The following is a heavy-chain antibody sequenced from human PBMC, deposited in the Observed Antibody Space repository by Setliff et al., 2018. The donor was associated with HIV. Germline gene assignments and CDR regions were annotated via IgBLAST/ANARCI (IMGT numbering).Heavy chain of an antibody. J-gene: IGHJ3*02. CDR3: ARVRLQQLIRYDAFDI. CDR1: GGTFSGYA. D-gene: IGHD1-1*01. V-gene: IGHV1-69*13. CDR2: IIPMFGTA. Sequence: SVKVSCKASGGTFSGYAISWLRQAPGQGLEWMGGIIPMFGTANYAQRFQGRVTITADESTRAAYMELRSLKSDDTAMYFCARVRLQQLIRYDAFDIWGQGTMGTVS.